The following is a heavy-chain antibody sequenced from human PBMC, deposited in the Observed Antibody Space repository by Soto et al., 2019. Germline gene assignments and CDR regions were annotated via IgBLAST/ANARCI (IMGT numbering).Heavy chain of an antibody. V-gene: IGHV4-30-2*01. D-gene: IGHD6-13*01. CDR2: IYHSGST. CDR1: GGSISSGGYS. CDR3: ARSSSWSHIPNWFDP. J-gene: IGHJ5*02. Sequence: SETLSLTCAVSGGSISSGGYSWSWIRQPPGKGLEWIGYIYHSGSTYYNPSLKSRVTISVDRSKNQFSLKLSSVTAADTAVYYCARSSSWSHIPNWFDPWGQGTLVTVSS.